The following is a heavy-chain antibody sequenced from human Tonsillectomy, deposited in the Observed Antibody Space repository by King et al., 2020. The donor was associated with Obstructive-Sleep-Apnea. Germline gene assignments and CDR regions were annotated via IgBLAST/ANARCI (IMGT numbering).Heavy chain of an antibody. J-gene: IGHJ6*02. D-gene: IGHD3-10*01. CDR2: ITWDTGST. Sequence: DVQLVESGGAVVQPGGSLRLSCAASGFTLDDSTIHWVRQAAGKGLEWVSLITWDTGSTYYADSVRGRFTISRDNSRNSLYLQMNSLRSEDTALYYCVKDFCGDSGSGSYSPCLGYHYYGMDVWGQGTTVTVSS. CDR3: VKDFCGDSGSGSYSPCLGYHYYGMDV. CDR1: GFTLDDST. V-gene: IGHV3-43*01.